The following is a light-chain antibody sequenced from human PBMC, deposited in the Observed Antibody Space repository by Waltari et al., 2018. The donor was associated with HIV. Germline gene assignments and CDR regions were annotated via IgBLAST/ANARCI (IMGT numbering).Light chain of an antibody. J-gene: IGLJ2*01. CDR2: SNN. Sequence: QSVLTQPPSASGTPGQRVTISCSGSSSNIGRNPVNWYQQFPGTAPKVLIYSNNQWPSGVPDRFPGSKSGTSASLAISGLQSEDEAVYYCAAWDDSLKGVLFGGGTKLTVL. CDR3: AAWDDSLKGVL. V-gene: IGLV1-44*01. CDR1: SSNIGRNP.